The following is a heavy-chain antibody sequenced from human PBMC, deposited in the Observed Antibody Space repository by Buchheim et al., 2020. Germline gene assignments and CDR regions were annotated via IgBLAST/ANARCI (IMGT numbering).Heavy chain of an antibody. CDR3: ARRRHSGYYDFWSGYLMWFDP. V-gene: IGHV4-39*01. Sequence: QLQLQESGPGLVKPSETLSLTCTVSGGSISSSSYYWGWIRQPPGKGLEWIGSIYYSGSTYYNPSLKSRVTISVDTSKNQFSLKLSSVTAADTAVYYCARRRHSGYYDFWSGYLMWFDPWGQGTL. J-gene: IGHJ5*02. D-gene: IGHD3-3*01. CDR2: IYYSGST. CDR1: GGSISSSSYY.